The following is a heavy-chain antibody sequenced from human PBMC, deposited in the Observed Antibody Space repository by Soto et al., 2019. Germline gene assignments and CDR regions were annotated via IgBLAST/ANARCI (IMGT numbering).Heavy chain of an antibody. D-gene: IGHD1-1*01. J-gene: IGHJ3*02. Sequence: WRRILQHPGKGLEYIGDVYNSGTTRYNPSLRGRVTISVDTSKNQCSLNLNSVTAADTAVYYCAKGELAAIGRAFDIWGQGTMVIGSS. CDR3: AKGELAAIGRAFDI. CDR2: VYNSGTT. V-gene: IGHV4-59*01.